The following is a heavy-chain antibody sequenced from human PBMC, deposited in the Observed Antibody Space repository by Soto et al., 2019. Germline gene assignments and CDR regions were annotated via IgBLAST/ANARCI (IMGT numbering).Heavy chain of an antibody. CDR3: ARAIGAVPMWFDP. Sequence: SVKVSCKASGGTFSSYAISWVRQAPGQGLEWMGGIIPIFGTANYAQKFQGRVTITADESTSTAYMELSSLRSEDTAVYYCARAIGAVPMWFDPWGQGTLVTVSS. V-gene: IGHV1-69*13. CDR1: GGTFSSYA. CDR2: IIPIFGTA. J-gene: IGHJ5*02. D-gene: IGHD6-13*01.